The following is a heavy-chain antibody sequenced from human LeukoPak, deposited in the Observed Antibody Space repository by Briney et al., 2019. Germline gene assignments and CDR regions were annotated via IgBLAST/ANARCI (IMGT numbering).Heavy chain of an antibody. Sequence: SVKVSCKASGGTFSSYAISWVRQAPGQGLEWMGGIIPIFGTANYAQKFQGRVTITADKSTSTAYMELSSLRSEDTAVYYCARGLRQWLTRHAFDIWGQGTMVTVSS. J-gene: IGHJ3*02. D-gene: IGHD6-19*01. CDR3: ARGLRQWLTRHAFDI. V-gene: IGHV1-69*06. CDR1: GGTFSSYA. CDR2: IIPIFGTA.